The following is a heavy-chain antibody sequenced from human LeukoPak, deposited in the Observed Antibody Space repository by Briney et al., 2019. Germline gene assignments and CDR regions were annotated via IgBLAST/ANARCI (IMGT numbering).Heavy chain of an antibody. CDR2: INWNGGST. J-gene: IGHJ4*02. CDR1: GFTFDDYG. Sequence: GGSLRLSCAASGFTFDDYGMSWVRHAPGKGLEWVSGINWNGGSTDYADSVKGRFTISRDNAKNSLYLQRNSLRAEDTALYHCARVYYGSGSYLEGFDYWGQGTLVTVSS. CDR3: ARVYYGSGSYLEGFDY. V-gene: IGHV3-20*01. D-gene: IGHD3-10*01.